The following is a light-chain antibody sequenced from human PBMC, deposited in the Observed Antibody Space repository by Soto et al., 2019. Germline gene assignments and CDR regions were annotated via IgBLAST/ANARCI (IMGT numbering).Light chain of an antibody. CDR2: DAS. J-gene: IGKJ1*01. CDR1: QSISSW. Sequence: EIQITQSPSTLSASVGDRVTITCRASQSISSWLAWYQQKPGKAPKLLIYDASSLESGVPSRFSGSGSGTEFTLTISSLQPDDFATNYCQQYNSYSWTFGQATKVDIK. V-gene: IGKV1-5*01. CDR3: QQYNSYSWT.